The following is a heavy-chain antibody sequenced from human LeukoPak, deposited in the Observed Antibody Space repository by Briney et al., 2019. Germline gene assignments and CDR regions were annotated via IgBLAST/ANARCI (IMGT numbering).Heavy chain of an antibody. Sequence: GGSLRLSCAASGITVGSNYMSWVRQAPGKGLEWVSIIYSGDHTYYADSVKGRFTISRDNSKNTLNLQMNSLRAEDTAVYYCAREDDSSGYYYGRCDYWGQGTLVTVSS. V-gene: IGHV3-66*01. CDR2: IYSGDHT. CDR1: GITVGSNY. CDR3: AREDDSSGYYYGRCDY. D-gene: IGHD3-22*01. J-gene: IGHJ4*02.